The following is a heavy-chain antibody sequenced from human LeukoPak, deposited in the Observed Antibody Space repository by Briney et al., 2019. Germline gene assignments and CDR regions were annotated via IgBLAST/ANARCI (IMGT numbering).Heavy chain of an antibody. Sequence: ASVKVSCKASGYTFTSYGISWVRQAPGQGLEWMGIINPSGGSTSYAQKFQGRVTTTRDTSTSTVYMELSSLRSEDTAVYYCARDLIPHYYDSSGSNWFDPWGQGTLVTVSS. D-gene: IGHD3-22*01. V-gene: IGHV1-46*01. J-gene: IGHJ5*02. CDR1: GYTFTSYG. CDR3: ARDLIPHYYDSSGSNWFDP. CDR2: INPSGGST.